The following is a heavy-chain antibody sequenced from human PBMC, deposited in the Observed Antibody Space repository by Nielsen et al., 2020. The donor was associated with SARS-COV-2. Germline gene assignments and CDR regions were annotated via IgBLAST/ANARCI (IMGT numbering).Heavy chain of an antibody. D-gene: IGHD3-9*01. CDR1: GYTFTDYY. J-gene: IGHJ6*02. CDR2: IIPIFGTA. Sequence: SVKVSCKASGYTFTDYYIHWVRQAPGQGLEWMGGIIPIFGTANYAQKFQGRVTITADESTSTAYMELGSLRSEDTAVYYCARRSRYFDWLPLDYYYYYGMDVWGQGTTVTVSS. V-gene: IGHV1-69*13. CDR3: ARRSRYFDWLPLDYYYYYGMDV.